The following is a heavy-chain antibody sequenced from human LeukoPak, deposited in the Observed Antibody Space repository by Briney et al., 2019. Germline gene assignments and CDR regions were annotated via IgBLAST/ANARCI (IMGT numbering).Heavy chain of an antibody. CDR1: GGSISSYY. J-gene: IGHJ3*02. CDR2: IYYSGST. Sequence: PSETLSLTCTVSGGSISSYYWSWIRQPPGKGLEWIGYIYYSGSTNYNPSLKSRVTISVDTSKNQFSLKLSSVTAADTAVYYCARDFWSGFSDAFDIWGQGTMATVSS. D-gene: IGHD3-3*01. V-gene: IGHV4-59*01. CDR3: ARDFWSGFSDAFDI.